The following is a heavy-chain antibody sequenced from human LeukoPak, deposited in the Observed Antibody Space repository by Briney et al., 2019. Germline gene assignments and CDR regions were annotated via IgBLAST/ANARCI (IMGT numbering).Heavy chain of an antibody. CDR2: IYYSGST. CDR3: ARKDTAMPDDAFYI. D-gene: IGHD5-18*01. J-gene: IGHJ3*02. Sequence: SETLSLTCTVSGGSVSCGSYYWSWIRQPPGKGLEWIGYIYYSGSTNYHPSLKSRVTISVDTSKNQFSLKLSSVTAADTAVYYCARKDTAMPDDAFYIWGQGTMVTVSS. V-gene: IGHV4-61*01. CDR1: GGSVSCGSYY.